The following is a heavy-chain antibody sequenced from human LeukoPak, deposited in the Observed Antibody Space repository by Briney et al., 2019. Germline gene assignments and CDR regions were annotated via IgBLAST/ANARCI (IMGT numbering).Heavy chain of an antibody. J-gene: IGHJ6*02. V-gene: IGHV4-59*11. D-gene: IGHD4-17*01. Sequence: SETLSLTCTVSGGSISVHYWNWIRQPPGKGLEWIGYIYYSGTTNYNPSLKSRVTISVDTSRNQFSLQLRSVTAADTAVYYCAREDPQTTVPEGMDVWGQGTTVIVSS. CDR2: IYYSGTT. CDR3: AREDPQTTVPEGMDV. CDR1: GGSISVHY.